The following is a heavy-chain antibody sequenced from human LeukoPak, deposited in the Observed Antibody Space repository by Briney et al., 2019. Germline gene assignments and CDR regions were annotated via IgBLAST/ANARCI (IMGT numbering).Heavy chain of an antibody. CDR2: INTVASYI. CDR1: GLAFSSYS. D-gene: IGHD3-22*01. J-gene: IGHJ4*02. V-gene: IGHV3-21*06. Sequence: GGSLRLSCAASGLAFSSYSFNWVRQGPGKGLEWVSCINTVASYIYYADSVKGRFTISRDNAKNSLYLQMNSLRAEDTGLYYFARIRRNSDKSSCYYNYYYWGQGDLLTVSS. CDR3: ARIRRNSDKSSCYYNYYY.